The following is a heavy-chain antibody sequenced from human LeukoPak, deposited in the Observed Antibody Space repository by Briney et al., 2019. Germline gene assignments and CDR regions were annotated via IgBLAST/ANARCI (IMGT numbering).Heavy chain of an antibody. V-gene: IGHV3-30*04. D-gene: IGHD3-22*01. CDR3: AKDSLYYYDSSAYYFEDY. J-gene: IGHJ4*02. CDR1: GFTFNAYT. CDR2: ISDDGSYK. Sequence: GGSLRLSCAASGFTFNAYTIHWVRQTPGKGLEGVAVISDDGSYKFYTDSVKGRFTISRDNSKNTLYLQMNSLRAEDTAVYYCAKDSLYYYDSSAYYFEDYWGQGTLVTVSS.